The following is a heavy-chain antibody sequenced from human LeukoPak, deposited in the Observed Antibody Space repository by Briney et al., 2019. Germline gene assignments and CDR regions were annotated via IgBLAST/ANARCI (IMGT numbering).Heavy chain of an antibody. J-gene: IGHJ5*02. CDR3: ARAKRDWFDP. V-gene: IGHV4-59*12. CDR1: GDSISSYY. CDR2: IYYSGST. Sequence: SETLFLTCTVSGDSISSYYWRWIRQPPGKGLEWFGYIYYSGSTNYNPSLKSRVTISVDTSKNQFSLKLSSVTAADTAVYYCARAKRDWFDPWGQGTLVTVSS. D-gene: IGHD5-24*01.